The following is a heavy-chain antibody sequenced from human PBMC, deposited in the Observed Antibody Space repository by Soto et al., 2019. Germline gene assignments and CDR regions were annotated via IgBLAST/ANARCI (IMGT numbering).Heavy chain of an antibody. J-gene: IGHJ5*02. CDR3: APQTGSVGYCSGGSCDSRRNNWFDP. V-gene: IGHV2-5*02. CDR1: GFSLRTSGVG. D-gene: IGHD2-15*01. Sequence: SGPTLVNPTQTLTLTCTFSGFSLRTSGVGVGWIRQPPGKALEWLALIYWDDDKRYSPSLKSRLTITKDTSKNQVVLTMTNMDPVDTATYYCAPQTGSVGYCSGGSCDSRRNNWFDPWGQGTLVTVSS. CDR2: IYWDDDK.